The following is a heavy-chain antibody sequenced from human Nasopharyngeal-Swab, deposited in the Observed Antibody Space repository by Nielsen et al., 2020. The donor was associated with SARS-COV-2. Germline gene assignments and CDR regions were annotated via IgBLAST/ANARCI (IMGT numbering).Heavy chain of an antibody. V-gene: IGHV5-51*01. CDR3: VRPEGVATSFKYYFQYGMDV. J-gene: IGHJ6*02. Sequence: GESLKISCEGSGYSFTSYWIAWVRQMPGKGLEWMGIIYPRDSDTRYSPSFQGQVTISADKSISTAYLQWSSLKGSDTTMYYCVRPEGVATSFKYYFQYGMDVWGQGTMVTVPS. CDR2: IYPRDSDT. D-gene: IGHD5-12*01. CDR1: GYSFTSYW.